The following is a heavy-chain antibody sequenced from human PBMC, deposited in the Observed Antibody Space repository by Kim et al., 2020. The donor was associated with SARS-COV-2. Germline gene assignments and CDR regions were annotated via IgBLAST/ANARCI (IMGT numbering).Heavy chain of an antibody. CDR3: ARDGPGGRWLLLFGAFDI. J-gene: IGHJ3*02. D-gene: IGHD3-22*01. Sequence: KSRVTISVDTSKNQFSLKLSSVTAADTAVYYCARDGPGGRWLLLFGAFDIWGQGTMVTVSS. V-gene: IGHV4-39*07.